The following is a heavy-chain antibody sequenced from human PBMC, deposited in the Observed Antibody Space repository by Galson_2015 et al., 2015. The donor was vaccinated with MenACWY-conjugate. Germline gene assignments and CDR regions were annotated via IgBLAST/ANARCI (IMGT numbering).Heavy chain of an antibody. CDR1: GLTLSNYA. Sequence: SLRLSCAASGLTLSNYAMSWVRQAPGRGLEWVSAINSAGNTYYPDSVKGCFTISRDNSKNTLYMQMKSLRAEDTAMYYCARDGGTAIADAFDIWGQGTPVTVSS. CDR3: ARDGGTAIADAFDI. J-gene: IGHJ3*02. D-gene: IGHD2-21*01. V-gene: IGHV3-23*01. CDR2: INSAGNT.